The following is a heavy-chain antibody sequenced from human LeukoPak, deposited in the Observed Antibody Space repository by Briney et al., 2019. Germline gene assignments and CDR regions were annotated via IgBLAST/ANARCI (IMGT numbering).Heavy chain of an antibody. CDR3: ARYGMTSATAWGFDY. D-gene: IGHD4-17*01. CDR1: GGSFRGYY. Sequence: SETLSLTCAVYGGSFRGYYWSWIRQPPGKGLEWIGYIHYSGPTNYNPSLKSRVTISVDTSKKQFFLKLSSVTAADTAVYYCARYGMTSATAWGFDYWGQGTLVTVSS. CDR2: IHYSGPT. J-gene: IGHJ4*02. V-gene: IGHV4-59*01.